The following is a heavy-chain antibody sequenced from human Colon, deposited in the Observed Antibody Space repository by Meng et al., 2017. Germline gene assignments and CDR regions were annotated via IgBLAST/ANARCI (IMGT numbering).Heavy chain of an antibody. CDR1: GDSISSDF. Sequence: GSLRLSCTVPGDSISSDFWSWIRQSPGKGLEWIGYIHYRGTTKYNPSLKSRVTISVDRSRNQFSLSLSSVTAADTAVDYCARDRENMDYYDGIDVWGQGTTVTVSS. CDR3: ARDRENMDYYDGIDV. D-gene: IGHD2/OR15-2a*01. V-gene: IGHV4-59*01. CDR2: IHYRGTT. J-gene: IGHJ6*02.